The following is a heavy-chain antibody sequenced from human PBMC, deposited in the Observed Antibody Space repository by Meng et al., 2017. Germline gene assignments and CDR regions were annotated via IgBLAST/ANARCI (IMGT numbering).Heavy chain of an antibody. J-gene: IGHJ3*02. CDR3: ARGGYYYDSSGLAAYAFDI. V-gene: IGHV3-13*01. CDR1: GFTFSSYD. D-gene: IGHD3-22*01. Sequence: GESLKISCAASGFTFSSYDMHWVRQATGKGLEWVSAIGTAGDTYYPGSVKGRFTISRENAKNSLYLQMNSLRAGDTAVYYCARGGYYYDSSGLAAYAFDIWGQGTMVTVSS. CDR2: IGTAGDT.